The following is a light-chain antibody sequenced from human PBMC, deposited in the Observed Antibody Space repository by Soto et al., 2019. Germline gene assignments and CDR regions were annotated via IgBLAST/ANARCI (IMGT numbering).Light chain of an antibody. Sequence: EIVLTQSPGTLSLSPGERATLSCRASQSVANNYLAWYQQKPGQAPRFLIYDASSRATGIPDRFSGSGSGTDFTLTISRLEPEDFAVYYCEQYGSTHLTFGGGTKVEIK. CDR3: EQYGSTHLT. J-gene: IGKJ4*01. V-gene: IGKV3-20*01. CDR2: DAS. CDR1: QSVANNY.